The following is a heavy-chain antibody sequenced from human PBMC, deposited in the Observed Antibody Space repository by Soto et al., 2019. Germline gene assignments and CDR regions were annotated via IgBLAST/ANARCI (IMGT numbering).Heavy chain of an antibody. CDR1: GGSISSYY. CDR3: ARLVRGSEGYYGMDV. V-gene: IGHV4-59*08. J-gene: IGHJ6*02. D-gene: IGHD3-10*02. Sequence: PSGTLSLTCTVSGGSISSYYWSWIRQPPGKGLEWIGYIYYSGSTNYNPSLKSRVTISVDTSKNQFSLKLSSVTAADTAVYYCARLVRGSEGYYGMDVWGQGTTVTVSS. CDR2: IYYSGST.